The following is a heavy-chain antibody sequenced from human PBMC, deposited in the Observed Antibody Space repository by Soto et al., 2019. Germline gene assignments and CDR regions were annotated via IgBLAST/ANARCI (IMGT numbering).Heavy chain of an antibody. CDR1: GGSVSSNSAA. CDR3: VRAYCSGGSCWAWSNWFDP. D-gene: IGHD2-15*01. J-gene: IGHJ5*02. V-gene: IGHV6-1*01. CDR2: TYYRSKWYN. Sequence: SQTLSLTCAISGGSVSSNSAAWNWIRQSPSRGLEWLGRTYYRSKWYNDYAVSVKSRITINPDTSKNQFSLQLNSVTPEDTAVYYCVRAYCSGGSCWAWSNWFDPWGQGTLVTVSS.